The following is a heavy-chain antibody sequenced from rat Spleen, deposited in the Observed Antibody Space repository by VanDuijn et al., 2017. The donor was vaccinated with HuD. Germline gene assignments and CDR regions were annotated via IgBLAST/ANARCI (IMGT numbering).Heavy chain of an antibody. CDR2: ITSGGSNA. J-gene: IGHJ2*01. V-gene: IGHV5-25*01. CDR1: GFSFSSFA. Sequence: EVQLVESGGGLVQPGRSLKLSCAASGFSFSSFAMAWVRQAPKKGLEWVATITSGGSNAYYPDSVKGRFTISRDNAKSTLYLQMDSLRSEDTATYYCTRGNGAAISTWDYWGQGVMVTVSS. D-gene: IGHD1-2*01. CDR3: TRGNGAAISTWDY.